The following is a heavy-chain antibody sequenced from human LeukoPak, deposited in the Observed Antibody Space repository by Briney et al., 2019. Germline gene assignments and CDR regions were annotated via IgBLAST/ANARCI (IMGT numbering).Heavy chain of an antibody. J-gene: IGHJ4*02. CDR3: ARDSRWLQLRDIDY. CDR2: MNPNSGNT. D-gene: IGHD5-24*01. V-gene: IGHV1-18*01. CDR1: GYTFTTYD. Sequence: ASVKVSCKASGYTFTTYDINWVRQATGQGLEWMGWMNPNSGNTNYAQKLQGRVTMTTDTSTSTAYMELRSLRSDDTAVYYCARDSRWLQLRDIDYWGQGTLVTVSS.